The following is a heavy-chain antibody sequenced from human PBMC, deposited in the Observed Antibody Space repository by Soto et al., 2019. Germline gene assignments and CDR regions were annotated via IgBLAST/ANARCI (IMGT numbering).Heavy chain of an antibody. J-gene: IGHJ4*02. CDR1: GGSISSSSYF. CDR2: IHYSGST. Sequence: PSETLSLTCTVSGGSISSSSYFWGWIRQPPGKGLEWIGSIHYSGSTYYNPSLKSRVTISVDTSKNQLSLKLSSVTAADTAVYYCARGSAAGTKSPFDYWGQGTLVTVSS. D-gene: IGHD6-13*01. CDR3: ARGSAAGTKSPFDY. V-gene: IGHV4-39*01.